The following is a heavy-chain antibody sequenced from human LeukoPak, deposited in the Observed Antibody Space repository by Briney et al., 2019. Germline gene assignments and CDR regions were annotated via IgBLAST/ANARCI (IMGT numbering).Heavy chain of an antibody. Sequence: SEALSLTCTVSGGSISSHYWSWIRQPPGKGLEWIGYIYYSGSTNYNPSLKSRVTISVDTSKNQFSLKLSSVTAADTAVYYCARGGNYYDSSGSYTGYMDVWGKGTTVTVSS. D-gene: IGHD3-22*01. CDR1: GGSISSHY. V-gene: IGHV4-59*11. J-gene: IGHJ6*03. CDR3: ARGGNYYDSSGSYTGYMDV. CDR2: IYYSGST.